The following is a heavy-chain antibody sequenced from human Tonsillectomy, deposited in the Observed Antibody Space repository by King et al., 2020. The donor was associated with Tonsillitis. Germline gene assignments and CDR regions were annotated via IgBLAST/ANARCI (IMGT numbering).Heavy chain of an antibody. CDR1: GFTFDDYG. D-gene: IGHD3-22*01. J-gene: IGHJ6*03. CDR3: ARENLGGYPYYYYYMDV. CDR2: INWNGGST. V-gene: IGHV3-20*04. Sequence: QLVESGGGVVRPGGSLRLSCAASGFTFDDYGMSWVRQVPGKGLEWVSGINWNGGSTGYADSVKGRFTISRDNAKNSLYLQIHILRAEDTALYYCARENLGGYPYYYYYMDVWGKGTTVTVSS.